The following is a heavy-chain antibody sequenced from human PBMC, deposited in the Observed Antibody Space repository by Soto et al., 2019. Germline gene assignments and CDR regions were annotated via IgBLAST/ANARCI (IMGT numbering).Heavy chain of an antibody. J-gene: IGHJ1*01. CDR2: FYYTGST. Sequence: QVQLQESGPGLVKPSETLSLTCTVSGGSVSSSSYYWGWIRQPPGRGLEWIGTFYYTGSTYYNPSLDNRVTIPIDSPKNQFSMRLRAVTAADTPTSYRASPPPPPVQPIEPEFFQRWGLGTLVPVSS. V-gene: IGHV4-39*01. CDR3: ASPPPPPVQPIEPEFFQR. CDR1: GGSVSSSSYY. D-gene: IGHD2-21*01.